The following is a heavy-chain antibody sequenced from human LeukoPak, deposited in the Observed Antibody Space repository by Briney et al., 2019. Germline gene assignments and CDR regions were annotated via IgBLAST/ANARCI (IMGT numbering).Heavy chain of an antibody. D-gene: IGHD6-13*01. Sequence: GGSLRLSCAASGFTFSSYGMHWVRQAPGKGLEWVAVISYDGSNKYYADSVKGRFTISRDNSKNTLYLQMNSLRAGDTAVYYCAKDPQQLDRYYFDYWGQGTLVTVSS. V-gene: IGHV3-30*18. CDR2: ISYDGSNK. J-gene: IGHJ4*02. CDR3: AKDPQQLDRYYFDY. CDR1: GFTFSSYG.